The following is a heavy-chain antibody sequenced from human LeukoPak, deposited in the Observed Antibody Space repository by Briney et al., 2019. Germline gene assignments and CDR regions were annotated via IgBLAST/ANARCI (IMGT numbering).Heavy chain of an antibody. Sequence: KSSETLSLTCTVSGGSINSGHYYWHWVRQPAGKGLEWIGRISSSGDTTYSPSLKSRVTMSLDTSKNQFSLKLTSVTAADTALYYCTIFVVADPDAFEIWGQGTLVTVSS. CDR3: TIFVVADPDAFEI. V-gene: IGHV4-61*02. CDR1: GGSINSGHYY. CDR2: ISSSGDT. J-gene: IGHJ4*02. D-gene: IGHD3-3*01.